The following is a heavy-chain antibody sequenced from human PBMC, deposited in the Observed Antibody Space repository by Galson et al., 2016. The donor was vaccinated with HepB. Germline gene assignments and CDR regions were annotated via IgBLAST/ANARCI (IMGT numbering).Heavy chain of an antibody. Sequence: SETLSLTCNVSGISITSCYWTWIRQPPGKGLEFIGFIFYNGSPNYNPSLKSRATIALDTSKNRFFLKLNSMTAADTAVYYCARLSTFHFYAMDVWGQGTPVIVSS. CDR1: GISITSCY. J-gene: IGHJ6*02. CDR2: IFYNGSP. D-gene: IGHD5/OR15-5a*01. CDR3: ARLSTFHFYAMDV. V-gene: IGHV4-59*01.